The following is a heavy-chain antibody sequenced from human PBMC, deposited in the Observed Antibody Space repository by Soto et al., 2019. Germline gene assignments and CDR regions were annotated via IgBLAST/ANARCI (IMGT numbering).Heavy chain of an antibody. V-gene: IGHV3-53*01. CDR2: IYSGGST. Sequence: GGSLRLSCTASGFTVSNDYMTWVRQPPGKGLEWVSIIYSGGSTYYADSVKGRFTISRDNSKNSLYLQMNSLRADDTAVYYCARESEDLTSNFDYWGQGTLVTVSS. J-gene: IGHJ4*02. CDR3: ARESEDLTSNFDY. CDR1: GFTVSNDY.